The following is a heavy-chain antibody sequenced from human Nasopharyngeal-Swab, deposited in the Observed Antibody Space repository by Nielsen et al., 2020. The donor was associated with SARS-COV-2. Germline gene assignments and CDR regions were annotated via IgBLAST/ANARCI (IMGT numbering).Heavy chain of an antibody. V-gene: IGHV3-9*01. CDR2: ISWNSGSI. D-gene: IGHD2-2*01. CDR1: GFTFDDYA. J-gene: IGHJ6*02. Sequence: SLKISCAASGFTFDDYAMHWVRQAPGKGLEWVSGISWNSGSIGYVDSVKGRFTISRDNAKNSLYLQMNSLRAEDTALYYCAKQPAADYGMDVWGQGATVTVSS. CDR3: AKQPAADYGMDV.